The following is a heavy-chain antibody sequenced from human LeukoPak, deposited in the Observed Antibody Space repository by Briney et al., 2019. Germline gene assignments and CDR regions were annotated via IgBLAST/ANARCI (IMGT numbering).Heavy chain of an antibody. V-gene: IGHV4-61*01. CDR1: GGSIRSSNYH. Sequence: SETLSLTCTVSGGSIRSSNYHWSWIRQPPGKGLEWIGYIYYSGSTNYNPSLKSRVTISADTSKNQFSLKLSSVTAADTAVYYCARDGDYWGQGTLVTVSS. CDR3: ARDGDY. J-gene: IGHJ4*02. CDR2: IYYSGST.